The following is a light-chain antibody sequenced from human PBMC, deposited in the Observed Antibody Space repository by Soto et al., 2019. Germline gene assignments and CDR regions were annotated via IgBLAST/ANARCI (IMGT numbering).Light chain of an antibody. CDR3: QKFNSAPFP. CDR2: GAS. CDR1: QGINNY. J-gene: IGKJ3*01. V-gene: IGKV1-27*01. Sequence: DIQMTQSPSSLSASVGDRVTITCRASQGINNYLVWYQQKPGKLPKPLISGASTVQSGDPSRFSGSQSGTDFTLTISSLQPEDVATYYCQKFNSAPFPFGPGTKVDIK.